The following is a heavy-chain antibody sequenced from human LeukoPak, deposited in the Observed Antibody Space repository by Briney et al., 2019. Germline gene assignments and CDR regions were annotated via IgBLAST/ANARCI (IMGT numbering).Heavy chain of an antibody. Sequence: GGSLRLSCAASGFTFSGSAMHWVRQTSGKGLEWVGRIRSKANSYATAYAASVKGRFTISRDDSKNTAYLQMNSLKTEDTAVYYCTSRDSTVTPTGYFQHWGQRTLVTVSS. D-gene: IGHD4-17*01. CDR3: TSRDSTVTPTGYFQH. J-gene: IGHJ1*01. CDR1: GFTFSGSA. V-gene: IGHV3-73*01. CDR2: IRSKANSYAT.